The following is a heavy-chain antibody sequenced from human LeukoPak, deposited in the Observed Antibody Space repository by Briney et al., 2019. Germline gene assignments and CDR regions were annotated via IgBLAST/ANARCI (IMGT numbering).Heavy chain of an antibody. J-gene: IGHJ4*02. V-gene: IGHV4-34*01. CDR3: ARGRVVVDY. CDR2: INHSGST. D-gene: IGHD2-15*01. CDR1: GGPFSGYY. Sequence: SETLSLTCAVYGGPFSGYYWSWIRQPPGKGLEWIGEINHSGSTNYNPSLKSRVTISVDTSKNQFSLKLSSVTAADTAVYYCARGRVVVDYWGQGTLVTVSS.